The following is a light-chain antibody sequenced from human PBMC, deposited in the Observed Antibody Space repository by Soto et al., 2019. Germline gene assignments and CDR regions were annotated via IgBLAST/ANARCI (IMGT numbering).Light chain of an antibody. J-gene: IGKJ2*01. CDR3: QRYGGTPMCV. Sequence: EIVLGQSPATLSLSPGERATLSCRASQSGGSNYLAGYQQKPGQAPRLLIYGASTRAPGIPDRFSGSGSGPNFTLTISRLEPADCAVYLCQRYGGTPMCVFGHGTKLEIK. CDR1: QSGGSNY. CDR2: GAS. V-gene: IGKV3-20*01.